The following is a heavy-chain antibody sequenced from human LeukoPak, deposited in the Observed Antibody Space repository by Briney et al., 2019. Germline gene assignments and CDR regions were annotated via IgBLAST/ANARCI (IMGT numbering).Heavy chain of an antibody. CDR2: ISGSHTA. J-gene: IGHJ4*02. Sequence: PGGSLRLSCEASGFTFSTNTMNWVRQAPGKGLEWVSGISGSHTAYYSDSVKGRFTISRDNSKNTLYLQMNSLRAEDTAVYYCAKAGFRDYFHYWGQGSQVTVSS. CDR3: AKAGFRDYFHY. V-gene: IGHV3-23*01. CDR1: GFTFSTNT.